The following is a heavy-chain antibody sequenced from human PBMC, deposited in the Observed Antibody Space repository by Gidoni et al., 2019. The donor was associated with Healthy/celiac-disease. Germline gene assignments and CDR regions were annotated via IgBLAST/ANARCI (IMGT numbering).Heavy chain of an antibody. V-gene: IGHV3-21*01. CDR2: ISSSSSYI. CDR3: ARDRFPSGIVVVPAAQIYGMDV. CDR1: GFTFSSYS. D-gene: IGHD2-2*01. Sequence: EVQLVESGGGLVKPGGSLRLSCAASGFTFSSYSMTWVRQAPGKGLEWVSSISSSSSYIYYADSVKGRFTISRDNAKNSLYLQMNSLRAEDTAVYYCARDRFPSGIVVVPAAQIYGMDVWGQGTTVTVSS. J-gene: IGHJ6*02.